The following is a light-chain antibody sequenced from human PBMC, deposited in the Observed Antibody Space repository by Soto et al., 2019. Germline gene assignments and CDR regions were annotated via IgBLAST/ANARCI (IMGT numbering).Light chain of an antibody. J-gene: IGLJ1*01. Sequence: QSALTQPPSASGSPGQSVTISCTGTSSDVGGYNYVSWYQQHPGKVPKLVVYDVNKRPSGVPDRFSGSKSGNTASLTVSGLQAEDAADYYCTSYAGGNNVFGTGTKVTVL. CDR3: TSYAGGNNV. V-gene: IGLV2-8*01. CDR1: SSDVGGYNY. CDR2: DVN.